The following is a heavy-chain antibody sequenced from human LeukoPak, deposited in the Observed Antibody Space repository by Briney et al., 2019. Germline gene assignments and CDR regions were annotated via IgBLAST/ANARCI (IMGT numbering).Heavy chain of an antibody. CDR1: GFTFSHFA. J-gene: IGHJ5*02. CDR3: AKALVGPIALDP. V-gene: IGHV3-23*01. CDR2: ITGSGDKT. Sequence: GGSLRLSCAASGFTFSHFAMNWVRQAPGKGLEWVAGITGSGDKTYYAESLKGRFTISRDNSKSTLFLQLNSLRAADTAVYFCAKALVGPIALDPWPQGTLVRGSS. D-gene: IGHD1-26*01.